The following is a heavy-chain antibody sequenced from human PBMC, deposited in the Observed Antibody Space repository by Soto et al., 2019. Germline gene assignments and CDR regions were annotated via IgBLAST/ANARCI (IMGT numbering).Heavy chain of an antibody. CDR1: GGSVSSGSYY. D-gene: IGHD2-2*01. CDR2: IYYSGST. CDR3: ARDAWGYCIGTSCQTYYYGMDV. V-gene: IGHV4-61*01. Sequence: QVQLQESGPGLVKPSETLSLTCTVSGGSVSSGSYYWSWIRQPPGKGLEWIGYIYYSGSTNYNPSLKRRVTISVDTSKNQFSLKLSSVTAADTAVYYCARDAWGYCIGTSCQTYYYGMDVWGQGTTVTVSS. J-gene: IGHJ6*02.